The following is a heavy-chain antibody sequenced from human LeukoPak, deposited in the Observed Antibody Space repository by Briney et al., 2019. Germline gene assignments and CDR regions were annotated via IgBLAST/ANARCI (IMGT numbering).Heavy chain of an antibody. CDR2: IYYSGST. Sequence: PSETLSLTCTVSGGSISSYYWSWIRQPPGKGLECIGYIYYSGSTNYNPSLKSRVTISVDTSKNQFSLKLSSVTAADTAVYYCARSPVLRFLEWPYFDYWGQGTLVTVSS. J-gene: IGHJ4*02. D-gene: IGHD3-3*01. V-gene: IGHV4-59*01. CDR1: GGSISSYY. CDR3: ARSPVLRFLEWPYFDY.